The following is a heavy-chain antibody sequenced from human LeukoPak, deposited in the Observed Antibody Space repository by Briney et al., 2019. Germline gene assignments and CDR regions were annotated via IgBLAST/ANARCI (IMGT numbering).Heavy chain of an antibody. Sequence: GGSLRLSCAASGFTFSNAWMSWVRQAQGKGLEWVGRIKSKTDGGTTDYAAPVKGRFTISRDDSKNTLYLQMNSLKTEDTAVYYCTTSYYDSSGYHNWGQGTLVTVSS. CDR2: IKSKTDGGTT. D-gene: IGHD3-22*01. V-gene: IGHV3-15*01. J-gene: IGHJ4*02. CDR1: GFTFSNAW. CDR3: TTSYYDSSGYHN.